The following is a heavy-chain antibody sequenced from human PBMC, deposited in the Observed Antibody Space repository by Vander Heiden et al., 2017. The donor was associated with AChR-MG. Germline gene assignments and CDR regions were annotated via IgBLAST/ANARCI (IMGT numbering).Heavy chain of an antibody. V-gene: IGHV3-30-3*01. CDR3: ARDKDNYYYYMDV. D-gene: IGHD2-15*01. CDR2: ISYDGSNK. J-gene: IGHJ6*03. CDR1: GFTFSSYA. Sequence: QVQLVESGGGVVQPGRSLRLSCAASGFTFSSYAMPWVRQAPGKGLEWVAVISYDGSNKYYADSVKGRFTISRDNSKNTLYLQMNSLRAEDTAVYYCARDKDNYYYYMDVWGKGTTVTVSS.